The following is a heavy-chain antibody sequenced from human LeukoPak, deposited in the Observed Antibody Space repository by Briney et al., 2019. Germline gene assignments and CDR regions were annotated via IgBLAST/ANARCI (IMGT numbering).Heavy chain of an antibody. Sequence: ASVKVSCKASGYTFTSYAMHWVRQAPGQRLEWMGWINAGNGNTKYSQKFQGRVTITRDTSAGTTYMQLSSLRSEDTAVFYCARAGQWLPSPLDYWGQGTLVTVSS. D-gene: IGHD6-19*01. CDR2: INAGNGNT. CDR3: ARAGQWLPSPLDY. J-gene: IGHJ4*02. V-gene: IGHV1-3*01. CDR1: GYTFTSYA.